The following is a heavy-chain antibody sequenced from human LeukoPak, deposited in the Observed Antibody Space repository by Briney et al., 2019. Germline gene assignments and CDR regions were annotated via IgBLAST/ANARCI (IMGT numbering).Heavy chain of an antibody. CDR1: GGTFSSYA. V-gene: IGHV1-69*13. D-gene: IGHD2-2*01. CDR2: IIPIFGTA. Sequence: ASVKVSCKASGGTFSSYAISWVRQAPGQGLEWMGGIIPIFGTANYAQKFQGRVTITADESTSTAYMELSSLRSEDTAVYYCARDHCSSTSCYANWYFDLWGRGTLVTVSS. J-gene: IGHJ2*01. CDR3: ARDHCSSTSCYANWYFDL.